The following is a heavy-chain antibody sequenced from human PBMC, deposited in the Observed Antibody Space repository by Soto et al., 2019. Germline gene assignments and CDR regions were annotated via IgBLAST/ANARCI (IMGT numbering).Heavy chain of an antibody. CDR2: VDGSGGDT. CDR1: GFTFSSHA. Sequence: LRLSCAASGFTFSSHAMGWLRQAPGTGPEWVAFVDGSGGDTSYADSVKGRFTISRDNSKNSLYLHMNSLRAEDTGVYYCAREHGLSRVYGMDVWGQGTTVTVSS. J-gene: IGHJ6*02. CDR3: AREHGLSRVYGMDV. D-gene: IGHD3-10*01. V-gene: IGHV3-23*01.